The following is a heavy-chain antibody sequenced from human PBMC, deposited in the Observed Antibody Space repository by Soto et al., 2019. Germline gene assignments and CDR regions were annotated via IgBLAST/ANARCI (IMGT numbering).Heavy chain of an antibody. CDR3: ARDDIVAHHYYGMDV. J-gene: IGHJ6*02. V-gene: IGHV1-18*01. CDR2: ISAYNGNT. CDR1: GYTFTSYG. Sequence: GASVKVSCKASGYTFTSYGISWVRQAPGQGLEWMGWISAYNGNTNYAQKLQGRVTMTTDTSTSTAYMELRSLRSDDTAVYYCARDDIVAHHYYGMDVWGQGTTVTVSS. D-gene: IGHD5-12*01.